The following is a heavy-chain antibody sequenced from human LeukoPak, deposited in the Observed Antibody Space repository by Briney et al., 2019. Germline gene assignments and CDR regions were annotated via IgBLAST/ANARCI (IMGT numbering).Heavy chain of an antibody. D-gene: IGHD3-10*01. CDR3: AKDADYYGSGSYYHVPLGWDY. CDR1: GFTLSSYA. Sequence: PGGSLRLSCAASGFTLSSYAMSWVRQAPGKGLEWVSAISGSGGSTYYADSVKGRFTISRDNSKNTLYLQMNSLRAEDTAVYYCAKDADYYGSGSYYHVPLGWDYWGQGTLVTVSS. CDR2: ISGSGGST. J-gene: IGHJ4*02. V-gene: IGHV3-23*01.